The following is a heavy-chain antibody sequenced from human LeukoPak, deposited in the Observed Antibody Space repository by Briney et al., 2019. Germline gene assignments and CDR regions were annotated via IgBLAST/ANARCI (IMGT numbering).Heavy chain of an antibody. CDR3: ARDRGIVGATIWYFDL. J-gene: IGHJ2*01. D-gene: IGHD1-26*01. V-gene: IGHV3-33*08. Sequence: PGGSLRLSCAASGFPFSTYAMHWVRQAPGKGLEWVAAIWYDGSNKYFADSVKGRFTLSRDNSKNTLYLQMNSLRAEDTAVYYCARDRGIVGATIWYFDLWGRGTLVTVSS. CDR2: IWYDGSNK. CDR1: GFPFSTYA.